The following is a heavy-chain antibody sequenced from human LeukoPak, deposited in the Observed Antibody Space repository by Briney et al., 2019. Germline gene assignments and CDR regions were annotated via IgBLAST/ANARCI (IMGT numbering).Heavy chain of an antibody. CDR3: ARQKAARPPYYYYGMDV. J-gene: IGHJ6*02. D-gene: IGHD6-6*01. Sequence: PGGSLRLSCAASGFTFSSYGMHWVRQAPGKGLEWVAVIWYDGSNKYYADSVKGRFTISRDNSKNTLYLQMNSLRAEDTAVYYCARQKAARPPYYYYGMDVWGQGTTVTVSS. CDR2: IWYDGSNK. CDR1: GFTFSSYG. V-gene: IGHV3-33*01.